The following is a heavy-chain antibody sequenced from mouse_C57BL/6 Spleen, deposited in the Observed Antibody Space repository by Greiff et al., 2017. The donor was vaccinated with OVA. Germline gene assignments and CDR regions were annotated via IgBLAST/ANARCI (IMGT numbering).Heavy chain of an antibody. Sequence: VKLMESGPELVKPGASVKLSCKASGYTFTSYDINWVKQRPGQGLEWIGWIYPRDGSTKYNEKFKGKATLTVDTSSSTAYMELHSLTSEDSAVYFCARGNYYGSSYWYFDVWGTGTTVTVAS. D-gene: IGHD1-1*01. CDR3: ARGNYYGSSYWYFDV. CDR2: IYPRDGST. CDR1: GYTFTSYD. J-gene: IGHJ1*03. V-gene: IGHV1-85*01.